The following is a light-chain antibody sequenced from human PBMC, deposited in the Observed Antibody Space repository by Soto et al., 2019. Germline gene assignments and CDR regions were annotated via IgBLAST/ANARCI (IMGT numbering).Light chain of an antibody. J-gene: IGKJ3*01. Sequence: EIVMTQSPATLSVSPGERVTLSCRASQSVSRSLAWYQQKPGQAPSLLIYGASTRATGIPARLSGSGSGTEFTLTISSLQSEDVAVYYCQQYNNWPPSTFGPGTKVDIK. V-gene: IGKV3-15*01. CDR2: GAS. CDR3: QQYNNWPPST. CDR1: QSVSRS.